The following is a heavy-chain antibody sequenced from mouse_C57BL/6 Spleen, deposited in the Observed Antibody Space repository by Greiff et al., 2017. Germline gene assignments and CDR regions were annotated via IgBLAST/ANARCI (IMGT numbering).Heavy chain of an antibody. CDR1: GFTFSSYG. Sequence: DVKLVESGGDLVKPGGSLKLSCAASGFTFSSYGMSWVRQTPDKRLEWVATISSGGSYTYYPDSVKGRFTISRDNAKNTLYLQMSSLKSEDTAMYYCARPGIYYDYDGAMDYWGQGTSVTVSS. CDR2: ISSGGSYT. J-gene: IGHJ4*01. CDR3: ARPGIYYDYDGAMDY. V-gene: IGHV5-6*02. D-gene: IGHD2-4*01.